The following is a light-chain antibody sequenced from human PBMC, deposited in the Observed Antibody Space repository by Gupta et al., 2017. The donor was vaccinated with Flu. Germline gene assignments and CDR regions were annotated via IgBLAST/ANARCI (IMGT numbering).Light chain of an antibody. J-gene: IGLJ2*01. V-gene: IGLV2-23*01. CDR1: SSDFGSHNL. Sequence: QSALTQPASVSGSPGQSITISCTGTSSDFGSHNLVSWYQQYPGKAPKLIIAEGRKRPSGVSNRFSGSKSGNTASLTVYRLQAEDEADYYCCSSKGRDTFMIFGGGTKLTVL. CDR2: EGR. CDR3: CSSKGRDTFMI.